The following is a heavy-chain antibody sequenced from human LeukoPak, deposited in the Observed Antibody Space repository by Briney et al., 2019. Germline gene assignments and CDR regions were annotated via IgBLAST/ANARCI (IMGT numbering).Heavy chain of an antibody. J-gene: IGHJ3*02. CDR3: AGRQQIAAVTASRDTFDI. Sequence: TASETLSLTCIVSGGSISSLYWSWIRQPPGKGLEWIGYIYHNGRARYRPSLGSRVTMSLDTSKNQFSLKVKSLTAADTAVYYCAGRQQIAAVTASRDTFDIWGQGTMVTVSS. D-gene: IGHD2-21*02. CDR1: GGSISSLY. CDR2: IYHNGRA. V-gene: IGHV4-59*11.